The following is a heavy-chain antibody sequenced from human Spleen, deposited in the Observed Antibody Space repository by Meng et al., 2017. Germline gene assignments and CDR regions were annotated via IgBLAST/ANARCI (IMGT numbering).Heavy chain of an antibody. D-gene: IGHD1-26*01. CDR1: GGIFSNYV. Sequence: SVKVSCKAPGGIFSNYVIGWVRQAPGQGLEWMGGINAVFGTTNYAQKFQGRVTITADESTSTAYMELSSLRSEDTAVYYCASGYSGSYGAAFDIWGQGTMVTVSS. CDR3: ASGYSGSYGAAFDI. J-gene: IGHJ3*02. V-gene: IGHV1-69*13. CDR2: INAVFGTT.